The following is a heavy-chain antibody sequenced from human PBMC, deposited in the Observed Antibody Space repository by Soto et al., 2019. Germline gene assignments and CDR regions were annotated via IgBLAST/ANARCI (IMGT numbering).Heavy chain of an antibody. J-gene: IGHJ6*01. D-gene: IGHD1-26*01. CDR2: SRNRVNSHTT. V-gene: IGHV3-72*01. CDR1: RFTFSDHY. Sequence: EVQLVESGGSLVQPGGSLRLSCAASRFTFSDHYMNWVRQAPGKGLEWVARSRNRVNSHTTEYAASVKGRFTISRDESKSSLYLQMNSLKIEDTAVYYCTRGLLGGAPSYTFHGMDVWGQGTTVTVSS. CDR3: TRGLLGGAPSYTFHGMDV.